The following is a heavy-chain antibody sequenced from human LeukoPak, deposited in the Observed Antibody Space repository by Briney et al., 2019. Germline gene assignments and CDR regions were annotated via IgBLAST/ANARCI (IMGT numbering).Heavy chain of an antibody. V-gene: IGHV4-59*08. J-gene: IGHJ5*02. D-gene: IGHD6-13*01. CDR1: GGSISSHY. CDR2: IYYSGST. CDR3: ARRVTAAGTNWFDP. Sequence: SETLSLTCTVSGGSISSHYWSWIRQPPGKGLEWIGYIYYSGSTNYNPSLKSRVTISVDTSKNKFSLKLSSVTAADTAVYYCARRVTAAGTNWFDPWGQGTLVTVSS.